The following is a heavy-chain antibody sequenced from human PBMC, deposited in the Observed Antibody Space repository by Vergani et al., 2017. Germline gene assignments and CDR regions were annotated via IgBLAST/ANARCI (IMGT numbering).Heavy chain of an antibody. CDR3: VKGSRRDGYSLDY. Sequence: EVQLLESGGGLVQPGGSLRLSCSASGFTFSSYAMHWVRQAPGKGLEYVSAISSIGGSTYYADSVKGRFTISRDNSKNTLYLQMSSLRAEDTAVYYCVKGSRRDGYSLDYGGQGTLVTVSS. V-gene: IGHV3-64D*06. CDR2: ISSIGGST. D-gene: IGHD5-24*01. J-gene: IGHJ4*02. CDR1: GFTFSSYA.